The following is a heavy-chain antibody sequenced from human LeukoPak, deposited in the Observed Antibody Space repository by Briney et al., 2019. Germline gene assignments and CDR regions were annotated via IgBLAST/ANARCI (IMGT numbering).Heavy chain of an antibody. D-gene: IGHD2-15*01. CDR1: GFTFSNYG. Sequence: PGGSLRLCCAAFGFTFSNYGMHWVRQAPGKGLEWVAVIWSDGSNKYYADSMRGRFTISRDNSKNTLYLQMNSLRAEDTAVYYCARVTMVAAASYNGSVPWGQGTLVTVSS. CDR3: ARVTMVAAASYNGSVP. V-gene: IGHV3-33*01. J-gene: IGHJ5*02. CDR2: IWSDGSNK.